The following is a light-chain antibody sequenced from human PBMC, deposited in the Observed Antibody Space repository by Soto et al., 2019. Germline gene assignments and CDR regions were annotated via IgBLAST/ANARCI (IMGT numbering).Light chain of an antibody. J-gene: IGLJ2*01. CDR1: SSDVGGYNS. V-gene: IGLV2-8*01. CDR3: SSYAGSGNVV. CDR2: EVS. Sequence: QSVLTQPPSASGSPGQSVTISCTGTSSDVGGYNSVCWYQQHPGKAPKLMTYEVSRRPSGVPHRFSGSKSGNTASLTVSGLQAEDEADYYCSSYAGSGNVVFGGGTQLTVL.